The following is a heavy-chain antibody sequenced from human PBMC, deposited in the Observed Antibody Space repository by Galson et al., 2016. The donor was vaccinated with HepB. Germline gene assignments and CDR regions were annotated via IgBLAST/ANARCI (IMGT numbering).Heavy chain of an antibody. D-gene: IGHD6-13*01. J-gene: IGHJ4*02. V-gene: IGHV4-61*01. Sequence: SETLSLTCTVSGGSVSSGSYYWSWIRQTPGKGLEWIGFIYYSGHTKYNPSLKSRVTISADTSKNQFSLKLTSLAAADTAVYYCARAYASAWYHFWGQGTVVTVS. CDR3: ARAYASAWYHF. CDR2: IYYSGHT. CDR1: GGSVSSGSYY.